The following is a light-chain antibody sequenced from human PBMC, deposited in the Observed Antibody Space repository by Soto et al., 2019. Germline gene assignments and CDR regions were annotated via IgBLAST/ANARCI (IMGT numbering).Light chain of an antibody. CDR1: QSISSW. J-gene: IGKJ2*01. CDR2: YGS. Sequence: DIQMTQSPSTLSASVGDRVTITCRASQSISSWLGWYQQKTGKAPKLLSYYGSSLESGVPSRFSGSGSGTEFSLTLSSLQTDDFATYYCQQYNSYSYTFGQGTKLEIK. V-gene: IGKV1-5*01. CDR3: QQYNSYSYT.